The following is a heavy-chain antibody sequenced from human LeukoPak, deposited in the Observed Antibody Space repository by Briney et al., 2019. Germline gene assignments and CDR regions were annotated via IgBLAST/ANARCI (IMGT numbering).Heavy chain of an antibody. D-gene: IGHD3-10*01. Sequence: ASVKVSCKAYGYTFTPYYMHWVRQAPGQGLEWMGIINPTSANTRYAQKFQGRVTMTRDTSTSTVYMELSSLTSEDTAVYYCARDRLHVGSGDYWGQGTLVTVSS. CDR3: ARDRLHVGSGDY. CDR2: INPTSANT. V-gene: IGHV1-46*01. CDR1: GYTFTPYY. J-gene: IGHJ4*02.